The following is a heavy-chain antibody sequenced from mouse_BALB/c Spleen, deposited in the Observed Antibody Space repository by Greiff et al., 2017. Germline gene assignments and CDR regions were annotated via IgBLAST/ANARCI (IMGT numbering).Heavy chain of an antibody. CDR2: INPSTGYT. Sequence: VQLQQSGAELAKPGASVKMSCKASGYTFTSYWMHWVKQRPGQGLEWIGYINPSTGYTEYNQKFKDKATLTADKSSSTAYMQLSSLTSEDSAVYYCARSELGRAYWGQGTLVTVSA. D-gene: IGHD4-1*01. CDR1: GYTFTSYW. V-gene: IGHV1-7*01. CDR3: ARSELGRAY. J-gene: IGHJ3*01.